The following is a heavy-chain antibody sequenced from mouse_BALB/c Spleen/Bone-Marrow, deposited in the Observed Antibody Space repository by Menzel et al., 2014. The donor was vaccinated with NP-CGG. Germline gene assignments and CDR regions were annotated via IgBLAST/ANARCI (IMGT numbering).Heavy chain of an antibody. V-gene: IGHV7-3*02. Sequence: EVKLMESGGGLVQPGGSLRLSCATSGFTFTDYYMSWVRQPPGKALEWLGFIRNKANGYTTEYSASVKGRFTISRDNSQSILYLQMNTLRAEDSATYYCARDGYDDYWGQGTTLTVPS. CDR1: GFTFTDYY. J-gene: IGHJ2*01. D-gene: IGHD2-2*01. CDR2: IRNKANGYTT. CDR3: ARDGYDDY.